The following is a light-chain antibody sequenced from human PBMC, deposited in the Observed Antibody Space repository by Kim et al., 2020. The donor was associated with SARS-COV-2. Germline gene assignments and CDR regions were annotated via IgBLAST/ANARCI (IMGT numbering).Light chain of an antibody. CDR2: YDS. Sequence: SYELTQPPSVSVAPGKTARITCGGNNIGSESVHWYQQKPGQAPVLVIYYDSDRPSGIPERFSGSNSGNTATLTISRVEAGDEADYYCQVWDSSSDHLVFGGGTKVTVL. CDR3: QVWDSSSDHLV. V-gene: IGLV3-21*04. CDR1: NIGSES. J-gene: IGLJ2*01.